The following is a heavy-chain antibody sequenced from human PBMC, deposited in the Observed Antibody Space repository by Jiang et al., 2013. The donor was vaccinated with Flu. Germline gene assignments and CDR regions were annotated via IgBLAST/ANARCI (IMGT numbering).Heavy chain of an antibody. CDR2: INHSGST. V-gene: IGHV4-34*01. CDR3: ARHGMMYVYGMDV. D-gene: IGHD2-8*01. Sequence: ALLKPSETLSLTCAVYGGSFSGYYWSWIRQPPGKGLEWIGEINHSGSTNYNPSLKSRVTISVDTSKNQFSLKLTSVTAADTAVYYCARHGMMYVYGMDVWGQGTTVTVSS. CDR1: GGSFSGYY. J-gene: IGHJ6*02.